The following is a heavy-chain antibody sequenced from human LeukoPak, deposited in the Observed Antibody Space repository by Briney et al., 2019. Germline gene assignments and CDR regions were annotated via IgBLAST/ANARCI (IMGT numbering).Heavy chain of an antibody. V-gene: IGHV1-69*05. CDR3: ASGGRIAARPELYYFDY. D-gene: IGHD6-6*01. CDR2: IIPIFGTA. J-gene: IGHJ4*02. CDR1: GGTFSSYA. Sequence: GASVKVSCKASGGTFSSYAISWVRQAPGQGLEWIGGIIPIFGTANYAQKFQGRVTITTDESTSTAYMELSSLRSEDTAVYYCASGGRIAARPELYYFDYWGQGTLVTVSS.